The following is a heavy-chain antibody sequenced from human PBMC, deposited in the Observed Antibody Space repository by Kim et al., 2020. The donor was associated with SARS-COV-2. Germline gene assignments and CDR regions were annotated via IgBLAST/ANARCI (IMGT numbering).Heavy chain of an antibody. CDR2: INAGNGDT. D-gene: IGHD3-3*01. CDR1: GYIFSNYV. Sequence: ASVKVSCKATGYIFSNYVIHWVRQAPGQRLEWLGWINAGNGDTEYSQNFPRRVTITRDTSASTAHMYLSSLTSEDTAVFYCARGVNWFDHWGQGTLVTVSS. CDR3: ARGVNWFDH. V-gene: IGHV1-3*01. J-gene: IGHJ5*02.